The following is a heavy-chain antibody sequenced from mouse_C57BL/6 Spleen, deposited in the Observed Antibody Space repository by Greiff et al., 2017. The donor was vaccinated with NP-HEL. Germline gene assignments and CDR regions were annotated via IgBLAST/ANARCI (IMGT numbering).Heavy chain of an antibody. CDR3: ARSGGYGAWFAC. CDR1: GYTFTDYY. J-gene: IGHJ3*01. Sequence: EVQLQQSGPELVKPGASVKISCKASGYTFTDYYMNWVKQSHGKSLEWIGDINPNNGGTSYNQKFKGKATWTVDKSSSTAYMELRSLTSEDSAVYCGARSGGYGAWFACWGQGTLVTVSA. D-gene: IGHD2-2*01. V-gene: IGHV1-26*01. CDR2: INPNNGGT.